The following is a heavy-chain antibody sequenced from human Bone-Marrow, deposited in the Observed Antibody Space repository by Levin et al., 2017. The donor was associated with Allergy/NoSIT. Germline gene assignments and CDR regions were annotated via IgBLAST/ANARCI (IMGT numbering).Heavy chain of an antibody. J-gene: IGHJ6*02. V-gene: IGHV4-39*01. CDR1: GGSISSSSYY. CDR2: IYYSGST. CDR3: ARLYSSSWQTTWGSDGMDV. D-gene: IGHD6-13*01. Sequence: SETLSLTCTVSGGSISSSSYYWGWIRQPPGKGLEWIGSIYYSGSTYYNPSLKSRVTISVDTSKNQFSLKLSSVTAADTAVYYCARLYSSSWQTTWGSDGMDVWGQGTTVTVSS.